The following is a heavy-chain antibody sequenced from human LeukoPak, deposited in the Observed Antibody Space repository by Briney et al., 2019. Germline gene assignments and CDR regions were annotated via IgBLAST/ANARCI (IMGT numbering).Heavy chain of an antibody. D-gene: IGHD5/OR15-5a*01. Sequence: SSQTLSLTCTVSGGSISRGGHYWSWIRQHPAKGLEWIGYIYYSGSAYYNPSLESRVTISIDTSKNQFSLKLNSVTATDTAVYFCARGTLRLFDYWGRGTLVTVSS. CDR1: GGSISRGGHY. V-gene: IGHV4-31*03. J-gene: IGHJ4*02. CDR3: ARGTLRLFDY. CDR2: IYYSGSA.